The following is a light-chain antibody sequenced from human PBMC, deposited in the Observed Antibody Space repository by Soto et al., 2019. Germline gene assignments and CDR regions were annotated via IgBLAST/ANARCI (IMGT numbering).Light chain of an antibody. CDR1: SSDVGGYNY. J-gene: IGLJ1*01. Sequence: QSALTQPASVSGSPGQSITLSCTGTSSDVGGYNYVSWYQQHPGKAPKLMIYEVSNRPSGISHRFSGSKSGNTASLTISGLRAEDEAVYYCSSYTRQYTPSYVFGAGTKLTVL. V-gene: IGLV2-14*01. CDR3: SSYTRQYTPSYV. CDR2: EVS.